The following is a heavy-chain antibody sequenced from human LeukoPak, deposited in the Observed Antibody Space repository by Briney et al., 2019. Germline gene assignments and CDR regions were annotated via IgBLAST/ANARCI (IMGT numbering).Heavy chain of an antibody. Sequence: GGSLRLSCAASGFTFSDYYMSWIRQAPGKGLEWVSYISSSSSYTNYADSVKGRFTISRDNAKNSLYLQVNSLRAEDTAVHYCARERVHCGGDCLDYWGQGTLVTVSS. D-gene: IGHD2-21*02. V-gene: IGHV3-11*06. J-gene: IGHJ4*02. CDR1: GFTFSDYY. CDR3: ARERVHCGGDCLDY. CDR2: ISSSSSYT.